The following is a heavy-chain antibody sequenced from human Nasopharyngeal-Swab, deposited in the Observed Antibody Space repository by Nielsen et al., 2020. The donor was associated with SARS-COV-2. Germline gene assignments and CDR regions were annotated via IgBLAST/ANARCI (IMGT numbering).Heavy chain of an antibody. CDR2: IIVNLGMT. CDR1: GGTFSKYA. CDR3: ATWGIGYGENAHATFDS. D-gene: IGHD4-17*01. Sequence: SVKVSCKVSGGTFSKYAIGWARQAPGQGLEWMGGIIVNLGMTKYAQKFKDSVIINADESTGTAYMELSSLRSEDTAVYYCATWGIGYGENAHATFDSWGQGTQVTVSS. J-gene: IGHJ4*02. V-gene: IGHV1-69*10.